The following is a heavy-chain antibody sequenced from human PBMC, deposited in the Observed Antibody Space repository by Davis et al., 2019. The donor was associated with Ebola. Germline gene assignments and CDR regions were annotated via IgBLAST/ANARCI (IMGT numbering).Heavy chain of an antibody. CDR2: VNAGNGNT. J-gene: IGHJ6*04. V-gene: IGHV1-3*01. CDR3: ARAMPAAPPYSLDV. CDR1: GYTFTSHA. Sequence: ASVKVSCKASGYTFTSHAMHWVRQAPGQRLEWMGWVNAGNGNTKYAQNFQGKVTITRDTSANTVYMELSSLRSEDTAVYYCARAMPAAPPYSLDVWGIGTTVTVSS. D-gene: IGHD2-2*01.